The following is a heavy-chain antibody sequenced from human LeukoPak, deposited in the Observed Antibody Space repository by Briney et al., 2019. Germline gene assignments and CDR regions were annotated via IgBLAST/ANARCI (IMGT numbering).Heavy chain of an antibody. Sequence: AETLSLTCTVSGGSISSYYWSWIRQPPGKGLEWIGYIYYSGSTNYNPSLKSRVTISVDTSKNQFSLKLSSVTAADTAVYYCARTEYSGGWYYFDYWGQGTLVTVSS. CDR1: GGSISSYY. V-gene: IGHV4-59*12. CDR3: ARTEYSGGWYYFDY. D-gene: IGHD6-19*01. J-gene: IGHJ4*02. CDR2: IYYSGST.